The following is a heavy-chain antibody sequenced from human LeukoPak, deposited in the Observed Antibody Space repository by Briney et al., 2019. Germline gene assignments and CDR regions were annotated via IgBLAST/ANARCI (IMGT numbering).Heavy chain of an antibody. CDR2: ISSSSSYI. Sequence: GGSLRLSCAASGFTFSSYSMNWVRQAPGKGLEWVSSISSSSSYIYYADSVKGRFTISRDNAKNSLYLQMNSLRAEDTAVYYCARVSCSSTSCYYYYYGMDVWGQGTTVTVSS. CDR3: ARVSCSSTSCYYYYYGMDV. D-gene: IGHD2-2*01. V-gene: IGHV3-21*01. J-gene: IGHJ6*02. CDR1: GFTFSSYS.